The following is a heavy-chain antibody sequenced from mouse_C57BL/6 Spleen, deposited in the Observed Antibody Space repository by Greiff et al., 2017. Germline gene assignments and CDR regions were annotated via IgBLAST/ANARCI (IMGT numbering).Heavy chain of an antibody. CDR3: ARRGTGPYYFDY. CDR1: GYTFTSYW. D-gene: IGHD4-1*01. J-gene: IGHJ2*01. CDR2: IDPSDSET. Sequence: VQLQQPGAELVRPGSSVKLSCKASGYTFTSYWMHWVKQRPIQGLEWIGNIDPSDSETHYNQKFKDKATLTVDKSSSTAYMQLSSLTSEDSAVYYCARRGTGPYYFDYWGQGTTPTVSS. V-gene: IGHV1-52*01.